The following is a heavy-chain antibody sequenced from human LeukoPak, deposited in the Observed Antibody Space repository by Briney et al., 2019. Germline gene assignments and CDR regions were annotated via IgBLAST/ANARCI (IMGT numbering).Heavy chain of an antibody. CDR3: ARGEVDTAMVYGY. V-gene: IGHV3-53*01. CDR1: GFTVSSNY. Sequence: GGSLRLSCAASGFTVSSNYMSWVRQAPGKGLEWVSVIYSGGSTYYADSVKSRFTISRDNSKNTLYLQMNSLRAEDTAVYYCARGEVDTAMVYGYWGQGTLVTVSS. CDR2: IYSGGST. D-gene: IGHD5-18*01. J-gene: IGHJ4*02.